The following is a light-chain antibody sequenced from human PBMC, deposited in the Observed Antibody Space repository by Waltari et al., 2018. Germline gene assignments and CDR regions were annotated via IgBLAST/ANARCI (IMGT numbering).Light chain of an antibody. Sequence: SYELTQPPSVSVSPGQTARITCSGNALPKQYVYWYQQKPGQAPVLVIYKDSERPSGIPERFSGSSSGTTVTLTISGVQAEDEADYYCQSADNSNTYVIFGGGTKLTVL. V-gene: IGLV3-25*03. CDR2: KDS. CDR1: ALPKQY. J-gene: IGLJ2*01. CDR3: QSADNSNTYVI.